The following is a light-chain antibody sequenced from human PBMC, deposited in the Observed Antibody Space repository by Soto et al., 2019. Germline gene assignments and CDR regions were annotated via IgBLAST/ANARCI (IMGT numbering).Light chain of an antibody. CDR2: EVD. V-gene: IGLV2-11*01. J-gene: IGLJ2*01. Sequence: QSALTQPRSVSGSPGQSVTISCTGTSSDVGSNNHVSWYQQYTGKAPKVMIYEVDKRSSTVPDRFSGSKSGNTASLTISGLRAEDEADYYCSSFAGSYSVVFGGGTKLTVL. CDR1: SSDVGSNNH. CDR3: SSFAGSYSVV.